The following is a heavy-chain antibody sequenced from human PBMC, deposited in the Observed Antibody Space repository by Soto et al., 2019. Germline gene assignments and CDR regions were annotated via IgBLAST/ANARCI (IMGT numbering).Heavy chain of an antibody. CDR1: GYTFTNYL. CDR3: ARLVYLLPKRDY. D-gene: IGHD3-16*01. J-gene: IGHJ4*02. V-gene: IGHV5-51*01. CDR2: IFPRDFAV. Sequence: GESLKISCQTSGYTFTNYLIGWVRQMPGGGLEWLGLIFPRDFAVMYSPSFEGQVTISADKSTATAVLQWRSLEASDSALYFCARLVYLLPKRDYWGQGTPVTVSS.